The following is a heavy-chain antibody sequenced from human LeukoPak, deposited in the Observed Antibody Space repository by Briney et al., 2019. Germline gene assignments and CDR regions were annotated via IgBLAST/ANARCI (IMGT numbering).Heavy chain of an antibody. V-gene: IGHV1-18*01. CDR1: GYTFTSYG. D-gene: IGHD3-3*01. J-gene: IGHJ6*03. CDR3: ARDTGYYDFWSGYYKTYYYYMDV. CDR2: ISAYNGNT. Sequence: ASVKVSCKASGYTFTSYGISWVRQAPGQGLEWMGWISAYNGNTNYPQKLQGRVTMTTDTSTSTAYMELRSLRSDDTAVYYCARDTGYYDFWSGYYKTYYYYMDVWGKGTTVTVSS.